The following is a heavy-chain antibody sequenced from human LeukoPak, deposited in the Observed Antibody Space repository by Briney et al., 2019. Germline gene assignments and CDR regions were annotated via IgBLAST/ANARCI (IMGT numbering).Heavy chain of an antibody. CDR1: GGSISSGRYY. J-gene: IGHJ6*03. Sequence: SQTLSLTCTASGGSISSGRYYWSWIRQPAGKGLEWIGYIYYSGSTYYNPSLKSRVTISVDTSKNQFSLKLSSVTAADTAVYYCARTTEGYCRGRSCYSYYYYMDVWGKGTTVTVSS. CDR2: IYYSGST. D-gene: IGHD2-15*01. CDR3: ARTTEGYCRGRSCYSYYYYMDV. V-gene: IGHV4-61*10.